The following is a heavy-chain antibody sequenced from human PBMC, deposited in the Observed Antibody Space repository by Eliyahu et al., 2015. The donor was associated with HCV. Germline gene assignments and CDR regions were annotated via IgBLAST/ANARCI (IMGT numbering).Heavy chain of an antibody. CDR3: AKSRYGDYDDAYDI. CDR1: GASXSRHF. J-gene: IGHJ3*02. V-gene: IGHV4-59*11. Sequence: QVQLQESGPGLVKPSETLSLTCTISGASXSRHFWNWIRQPPGKGLEWIGYMYYSGTTSYNPSLKSRVTISVDTSKSQFSLRLSSVTAADTAMYYCAKSRYGDYDDAYDIWGQGTMVTVSS. D-gene: IGHD5-12*01. CDR2: MYYSGTT.